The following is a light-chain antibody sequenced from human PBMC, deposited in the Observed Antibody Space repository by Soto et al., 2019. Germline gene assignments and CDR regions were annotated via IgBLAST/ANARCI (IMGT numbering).Light chain of an antibody. V-gene: IGKV3-15*01. Sequence: EIVMTQSPATLSVSPGERATLSCRASQSVSSYLAWYQQKPGLPPRLLIYDASTRATGSPDRFSGSGSGTDFTLTISSLQSAYFAVYYCQQYSNWPPLYTFGRGTKLEIK. CDR2: DAS. CDR3: QQYSNWPPLYT. CDR1: QSVSSY. J-gene: IGKJ2*01.